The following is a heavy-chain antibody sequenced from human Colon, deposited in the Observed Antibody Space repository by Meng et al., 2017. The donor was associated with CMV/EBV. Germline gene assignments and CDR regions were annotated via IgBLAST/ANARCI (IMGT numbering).Heavy chain of an antibody. CDR1: GCTSSSSL. J-gene: IGHJ4*02. D-gene: IGHD1-26*01. V-gene: IGHV1-2*02. CDR2: INPNCGGS. Sequence: VRRVYPLASASTPRVALEAFCKPNGCTSSSSLWCGLSRAGTQVLVWIGSINPNCGGSIPEQKFQGRVTLTRDRSISLAYMQLSSLRSDETAVYYCATVSGGDFDYWGQGTLVTVSS. CDR3: ATVSGGDFDY.